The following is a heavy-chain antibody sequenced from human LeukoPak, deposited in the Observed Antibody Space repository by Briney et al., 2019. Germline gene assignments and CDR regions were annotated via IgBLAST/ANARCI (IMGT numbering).Heavy chain of an antibody. CDR1: GFTFNTYS. D-gene: IGHD3/OR15-3a*01. Sequence: GGSLRLSCAAPGFTFNTYSMNWVRQAPGKGLEWVSYISTTGSAIYYADSVRGRFTISRDNAKNSLYLQMSSLREEDTAVYYCARDRDWAFDYWGQGTLVTVSS. J-gene: IGHJ4*02. CDR3: ARDRDWAFDY. CDR2: ISTTGSAI. V-gene: IGHV3-48*02.